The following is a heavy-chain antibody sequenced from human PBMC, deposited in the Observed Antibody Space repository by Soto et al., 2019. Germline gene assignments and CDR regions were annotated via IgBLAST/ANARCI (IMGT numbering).Heavy chain of an antibody. CDR2: IYYSGST. V-gene: IGHV4-31*03. J-gene: IGHJ5*02. D-gene: IGHD3-10*01. Sequence: QVQLQESGPGLVKPSQTLSLTCTVSGGSISSGAFYWSWIRQHPGKGLEWIANIYYSGSTYYNPSLKSRVTISIDTSKKQFSLKLSSVTAADTAVYYCARDGGFGDGNWFDPWGQGTLVTVFS. CDR1: GGSISSGAFY. CDR3: ARDGGFGDGNWFDP.